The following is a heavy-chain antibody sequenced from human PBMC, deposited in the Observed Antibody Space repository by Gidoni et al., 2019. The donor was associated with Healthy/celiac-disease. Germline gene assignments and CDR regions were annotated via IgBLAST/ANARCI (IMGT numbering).Heavy chain of an antibody. V-gene: IGHV1-24*01. D-gene: IGHD4-17*01. CDR1: GYTLTELS. Sequence: QVQLVQSGAEVKKPGASVKVSCKVSGYTLTELSMHWVRQAPGKGLEWMGGFDPEDGETIYAQKFQGRVTITEDTSTDTAYMELSSLRSEDTAVYYCATSWGDYPYYFDYWGQGTLVTVSS. CDR2: FDPEDGET. CDR3: ATSWGDYPYYFDY. J-gene: IGHJ4*02.